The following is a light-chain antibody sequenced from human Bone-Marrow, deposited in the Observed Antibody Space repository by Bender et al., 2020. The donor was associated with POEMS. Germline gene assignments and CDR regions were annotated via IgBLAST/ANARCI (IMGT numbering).Light chain of an antibody. CDR3: CCATDNRLL. J-gene: IGLJ2*01. Sequence: SYDLTQPSSVSVSPGQTARITCSGDVLGKKYSRWFQQKPGQAPVLVIYKDNERPAGISHRFSGSSSGTTVSLTISGAQVEDEGDYYCCCATDNRLLFGGGTKLTVL. CDR1: VLGKKY. CDR2: KDN. V-gene: IGLV3-27*01.